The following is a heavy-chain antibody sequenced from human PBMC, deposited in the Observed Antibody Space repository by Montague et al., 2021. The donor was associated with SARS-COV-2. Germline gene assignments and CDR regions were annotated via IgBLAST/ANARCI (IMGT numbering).Heavy chain of an antibody. D-gene: IGHD3-9*01. J-gene: IGHJ6*02. CDR2: IYYSGST. CDR1: GGTISGSY. CDR3: ARGFDILNYYYCTMDV. V-gene: IGHV4-59*01. Sequence: SETLSLTCTVSGGTISGSYWSWIRQSPEKGLEWIGYIYYSGSTKYNPSLKSRVTISLDTSKNQFFLKLTSVTAADTAVYYCARGFDILNYYYCTMDVWGQGTTVTVAS.